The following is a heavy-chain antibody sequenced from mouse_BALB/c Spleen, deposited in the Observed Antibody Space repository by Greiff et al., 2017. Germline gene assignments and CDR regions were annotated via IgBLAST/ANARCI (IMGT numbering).Heavy chain of an antibody. Sequence: QVQLKESGPGLVQPSQSLSITCTVSGFSLTSYGVHWVRQSPGKGLEWLGVIWSGGSTDYNAAFISRLSISKDNSKSQVFFKMNSLQANDTSIYYSARNSPAYYYAMDYWGQGTSVTVSS. V-gene: IGHV2-2*02. CDR1: GFSLTSYG. CDR3: ARNSPAYYYAMDY. J-gene: IGHJ4*01. CDR2: IWSGGST.